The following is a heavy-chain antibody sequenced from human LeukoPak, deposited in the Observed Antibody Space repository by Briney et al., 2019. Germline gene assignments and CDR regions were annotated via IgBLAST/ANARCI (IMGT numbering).Heavy chain of an antibody. CDR1: GYSFPNYW. Sequence: GESLKISCKGSGYSFPNYWIGWVRQMPGQGLEWMGIIYPADSDTRYSPAFQGRVTISADKSINTAYLQWTSLKASDTAMYYCARRKGDGYNSPFDYWGQGTLVTVSS. V-gene: IGHV5-51*01. J-gene: IGHJ4*02. CDR3: ARRKGDGYNSPFDY. CDR2: IYPADSDT. D-gene: IGHD5-24*01.